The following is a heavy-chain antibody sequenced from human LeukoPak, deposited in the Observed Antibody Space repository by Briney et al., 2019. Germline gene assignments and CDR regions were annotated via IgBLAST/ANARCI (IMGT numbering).Heavy chain of an antibody. Sequence: GGSLRLSCAASGFTFSSYGMHWVRQAPGKGLESVALIFYDGSHNYYADSVKGRFTISRDNSKNTLYLQMNSLRAEDTAVYYCAGGTYALDFWGQGTLVTASS. CDR1: GFTFSSYG. D-gene: IGHD4-17*01. V-gene: IGHV3-33*01. J-gene: IGHJ4*02. CDR2: IFYDGSHN. CDR3: AGGTYALDF.